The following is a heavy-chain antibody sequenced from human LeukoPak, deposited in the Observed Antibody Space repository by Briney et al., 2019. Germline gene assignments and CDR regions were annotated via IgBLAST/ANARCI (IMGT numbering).Heavy chain of an antibody. Sequence: GGSLRLSCAASGFTFSDYYMSWIRQAPGKGLEWVSYISSSGSTIYSADSVKGRFAISRDNAKNSLYLQMNSLRAEDTAVYYCARGYCSSTSCHHWNWFDPWGQGTLVTVSS. CDR1: GFTFSDYY. CDR2: ISSSGSTI. CDR3: ARGYCSSTSCHHWNWFDP. J-gene: IGHJ5*02. V-gene: IGHV3-11*01. D-gene: IGHD2-2*01.